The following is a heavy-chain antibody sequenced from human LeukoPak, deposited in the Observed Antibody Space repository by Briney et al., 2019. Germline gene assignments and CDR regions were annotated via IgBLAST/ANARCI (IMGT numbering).Heavy chain of an antibody. CDR3: CRYCSTTSCPAYYYGMDI. D-gene: IGHD2-2*01. V-gene: IGHV3-23*01. CDR2: ISGSGGTT. J-gene: IGHJ6*02. Sequence: GGSLRLSCVASGFTFSSFAMSWVQQAPGKGLEWVSVISGSGGTTYYAESVKGRFTISRDNSKNTLYLQNNRLRAEDTAVYFCCRYCSTTSCPAYYYGMDIWGPGTAVTVSS. CDR1: GFTFSSFA.